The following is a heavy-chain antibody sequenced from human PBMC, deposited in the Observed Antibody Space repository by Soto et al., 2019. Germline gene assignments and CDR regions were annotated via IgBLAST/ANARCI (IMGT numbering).Heavy chain of an antibody. CDR2: GFYGGAT. CDR3: AIAGFSYGHLLF. Sequence: PSETLSLTCNVSGGTIKTGDYYWNWIRQPPGKGLEWIGYGFYGGATNYSPSLKSRSAISMDTSKNQFSLSSTSVTAADTAVYYCAIAGFSYGHLLFWGQGIRVTVSS. D-gene: IGHD3-10*01. CDR1: GGTIKTGDYY. V-gene: IGHV4-30-4*01. J-gene: IGHJ4*02.